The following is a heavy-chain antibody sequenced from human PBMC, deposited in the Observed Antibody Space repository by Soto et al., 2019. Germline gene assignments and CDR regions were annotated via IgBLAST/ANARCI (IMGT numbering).Heavy chain of an antibody. CDR2: IKSKTDGGTT. J-gene: IGHJ4*02. V-gene: IGHV3-15*01. Sequence: EVQLVESGGGLVKPGGSLRLSCAASGFTFSNAWMSWVRQAPGKGXEXVGRIKSKTDGGTTDYAAPVKGRFTISRDDXXXXXXXXXXXXXXXDXXXXXXXTXPSGXXVVVAPGDWGQGTLVTVSS. CDR3: XTXPSGXXVVVAPGD. D-gene: IGHD2-2*01. CDR1: GFTFSNAW.